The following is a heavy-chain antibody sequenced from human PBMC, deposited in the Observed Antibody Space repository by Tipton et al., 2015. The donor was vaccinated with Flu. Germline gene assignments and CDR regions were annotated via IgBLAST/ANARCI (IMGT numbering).Heavy chain of an antibody. J-gene: IGHJ6*02. CDR2: IYYSGRT. V-gene: IGHV4-31*03. CDR3: ARDGFSEAAAGDYYGMNV. Sequence: LRPSCTVSGGSISSGGHYWSWIRQQPGKGLEWIGYIYYSGRTYYNPSLKSRVTISVDTSKNQFSLKLNSVTAADTAVYYCARDGFSEAAAGDYYGMNVWGQGTTVSVSS. D-gene: IGHD6-13*01. CDR1: GGSISSGGHY.